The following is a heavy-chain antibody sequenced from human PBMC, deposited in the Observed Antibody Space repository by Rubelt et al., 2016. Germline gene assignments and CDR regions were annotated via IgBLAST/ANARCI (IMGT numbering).Heavy chain of an antibody. CDR3: ARGRRGSSSWLGRDYYGMDV. Sequence: QVQLQQWGAGLLKPSETLSLTCAVYGGSFSGYYWSWIRQPPGKGLEWIGEINHSGRTNYNPSLKSRVTISVDTSKNQFSRKLSSVTAADTAVYYCARGRRGSSSWLGRDYYGMDVWGQGTTVTVSS. CDR2: INHSGRT. CDR1: GGSFSGYY. V-gene: IGHV4-34*01. J-gene: IGHJ6*02. D-gene: IGHD6-13*01.